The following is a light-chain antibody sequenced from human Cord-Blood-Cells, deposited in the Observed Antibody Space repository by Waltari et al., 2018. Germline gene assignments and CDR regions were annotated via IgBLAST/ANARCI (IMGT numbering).Light chain of an antibody. V-gene: IGLV2-23*01. Sequence: QSALTQPASVSGSPGQSITISCTGTSSDAGSYNLVSWYQQHPGKAPKPMIYEGNKRPSGVSNRFSGSKSGNTASLTISGLQAEDEADYYCCSYAGSRVFGGGTKLTVL. CDR1: SSDAGSYNL. CDR2: EGN. J-gene: IGLJ3*02. CDR3: CSYAGSRV.